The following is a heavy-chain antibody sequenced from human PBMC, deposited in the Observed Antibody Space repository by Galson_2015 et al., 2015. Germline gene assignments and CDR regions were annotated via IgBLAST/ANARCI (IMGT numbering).Heavy chain of an antibody. Sequence: SLRLSCAASGFTFSSYAMHWVRQAPGKGLEWVAVIPYDGSNKFYADSVKGRFTISRDNSKNTLYLQMNSLRPEDTAVYYCARVGGDIAARTWGYFDYWGQGTLVTVSS. V-gene: IGHV3-30-3*01. J-gene: IGHJ4*02. D-gene: IGHD6-6*01. CDR3: ARVGGDIAARTWGYFDY. CDR1: GFTFSSYA. CDR2: IPYDGSNK.